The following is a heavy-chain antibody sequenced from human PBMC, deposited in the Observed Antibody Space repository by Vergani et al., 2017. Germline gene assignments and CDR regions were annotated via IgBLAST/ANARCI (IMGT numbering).Heavy chain of an antibody. Sequence: QVQLVQSGAEVKKPGSSVKVSCKASGGTFSSYAISGVRQAPGQGLEWMGGIIPIFGTANYAQKFQGRVTITANESTSTAYMELSSLRSEDTAVYYCARDRPAPPGVGIWGFDYWGQGTLVTVSS. V-gene: IGHV1-69*01. D-gene: IGHD2-8*01. CDR2: IIPIFGTA. CDR1: GGTFSSYA. J-gene: IGHJ4*02. CDR3: ARDRPAPPGVGIWGFDY.